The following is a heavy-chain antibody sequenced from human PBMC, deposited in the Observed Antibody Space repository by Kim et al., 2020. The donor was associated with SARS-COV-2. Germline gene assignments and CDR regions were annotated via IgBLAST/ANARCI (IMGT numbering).Heavy chain of an antibody. CDR2: ISYDGSNK. CDR3: ARDRDGGIAVAALYFQH. D-gene: IGHD6-19*01. CDR1: GFTFSSYA. Sequence: GGSLRLSCAASGFTFSSYAMHWVRQAPGKGLEWVAVISYDGSNKYYADSVKGRFTISRDNSKNTLYLQMNSLRAEDTAVYYCARDRDGGIAVAALYFQHWGQGTPVTVSS. V-gene: IGHV3-30*04. J-gene: IGHJ1*01.